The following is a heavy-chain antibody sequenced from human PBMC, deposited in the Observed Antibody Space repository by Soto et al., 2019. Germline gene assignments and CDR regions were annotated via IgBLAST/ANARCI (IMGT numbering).Heavy chain of an antibody. D-gene: IGHD6-19*01. CDR3: GRVRVAGAVDY. CDR1: GFTFSSYS. Sequence: EVQLVESGGGLVQPGGSLRLSCAASGFTFSSYSMNWVRQAPGKWLEWVSCISSSSSSIYYADSVKGRFTISRDNAKNSLNLKMSGLRAEDTAVYYWGRVRVAGAVDYLGQGTLVTVSS. CDR2: ISSSSSSI. J-gene: IGHJ4*02. V-gene: IGHV3-48*01.